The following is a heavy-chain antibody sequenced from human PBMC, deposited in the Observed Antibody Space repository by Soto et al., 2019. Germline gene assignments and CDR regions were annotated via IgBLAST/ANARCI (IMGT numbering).Heavy chain of an antibody. CDR1: GGSISSSSYY. CDR2: IYYSGST. CDR3: ARDKRIAVAGKGVYYYGMDV. V-gene: IGHV4-61*01. Sequence: PSETLSLTXTVSGGSISSSSYYWSWIRQPPGKGLEWIGYIYYSGSTNYNPSLKSRVTISVDTSKNQFSLKLSSVTAADTAVYYCARDKRIAVAGKGVYYYGMDVWGQGTTVTVSS. J-gene: IGHJ6*02. D-gene: IGHD6-19*01.